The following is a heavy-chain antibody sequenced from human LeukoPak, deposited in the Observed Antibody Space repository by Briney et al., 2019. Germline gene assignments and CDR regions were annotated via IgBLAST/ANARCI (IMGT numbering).Heavy chain of an antibody. Sequence: SQTLSLTCTFSGGSISSGGYYWSWIRQPPGKGLEWIGYIYHSGSTYYNPSLKSRVTISVDRSKNQFSLKLSSVTAADTAVYYCARDPIGYCSSTSCSYWGQGTLVTVSS. V-gene: IGHV4-30-2*01. CDR1: GGSISSGGYY. D-gene: IGHD2-2*01. CDR3: ARDPIGYCSSTSCSY. CDR2: IYHSGST. J-gene: IGHJ4*02.